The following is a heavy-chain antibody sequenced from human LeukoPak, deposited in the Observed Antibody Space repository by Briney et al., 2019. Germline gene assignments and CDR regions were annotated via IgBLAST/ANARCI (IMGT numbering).Heavy chain of an antibody. D-gene: IGHD3-22*01. CDR3: ARDYYDSSGYHDLISPYYYYYYMDV. Sequence: PGGSLRLSCAASGFTFSSYVMHWVRQAPGKGLEWVAIISYDGSNEYYADSVKGRFTISRDNSKNTLYLQMNSLRAEDTAVYYCARDYYDSSGYHDLISPYYYYYYMDVWGKGTTVTVSS. J-gene: IGHJ6*03. CDR1: GFTFSSYV. V-gene: IGHV3-30*04. CDR2: ISYDGSNE.